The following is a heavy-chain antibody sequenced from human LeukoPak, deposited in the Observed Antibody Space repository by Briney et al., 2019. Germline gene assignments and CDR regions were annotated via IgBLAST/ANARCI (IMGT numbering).Heavy chain of an antibody. Sequence: GGSLRLSCAASGFTFSTSWMSWVRQAPGKGLEWVSSISSSSSYIYYADSVKGRFTISRDNAKNSLYLQMNSLRAEDTAVYYCARDFDYGDYEYYFDYWGQGTLVTVSS. CDR1: GFTFSTSW. D-gene: IGHD4-17*01. CDR3: ARDFDYGDYEYYFDY. J-gene: IGHJ4*02. V-gene: IGHV3-21*01. CDR2: ISSSSSYI.